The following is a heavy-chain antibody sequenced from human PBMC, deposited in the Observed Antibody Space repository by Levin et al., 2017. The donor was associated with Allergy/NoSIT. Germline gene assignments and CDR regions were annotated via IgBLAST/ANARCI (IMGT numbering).Heavy chain of an antibody. CDR1: GYTFTSYG. CDR2: ISAYNGNT. Sequence: ASVKVSCKASGYTFTSYGISWVRQAPGQGLEWMGWISAYNGNTNYAQKLQGRVTMTTDTSTSTAYMELRSLRSDDTAVYYCAREEVDVDTAIAIDYWGQGTLVTVSS. D-gene: IGHD5-18*01. J-gene: IGHJ4*02. CDR3: AREEVDVDTAIAIDY. V-gene: IGHV1-18*01.